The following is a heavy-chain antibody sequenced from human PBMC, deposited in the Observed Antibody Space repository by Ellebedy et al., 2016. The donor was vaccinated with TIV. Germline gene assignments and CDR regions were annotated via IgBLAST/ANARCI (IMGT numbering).Heavy chain of an antibody. J-gene: IGHJ4*02. CDR2: IWYDGSNK. CDR3: ARDKLAMFDY. CDR1: GFTFSSYG. V-gene: IGHV3-33*01. D-gene: IGHD3-3*02. Sequence: GESLKISXAASGFTFSSYGMHWVRQAPGKGLEWVAVIWYDGSNKYYADSVKGRFTISRDNAKNSLYLQMNSLRAEDTAVYYCARDKLAMFDYWGQGTLVTVSS.